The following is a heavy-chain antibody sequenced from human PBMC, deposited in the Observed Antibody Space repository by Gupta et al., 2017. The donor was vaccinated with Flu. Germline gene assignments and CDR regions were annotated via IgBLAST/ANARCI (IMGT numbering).Heavy chain of an antibody. CDR2: ISSTGRTT. Sequence: QVQLVESGGDLVKPGGSLRISCVASGVKFTDYFMTWIRQAPGKGPEWVSYISSTGRTTQYADSVKGRFTVSRDNAKNSVFLYMGCLRAEDTATYYCARDRRDLVKGYYFYYMDVWGKGATVTVSS. CDR3: ARDRRDLVKGYYFYYMDV. J-gene: IGHJ6*03. CDR1: GVKFTDYF. D-gene: IGHD3-16*02. V-gene: IGHV3-11*01.